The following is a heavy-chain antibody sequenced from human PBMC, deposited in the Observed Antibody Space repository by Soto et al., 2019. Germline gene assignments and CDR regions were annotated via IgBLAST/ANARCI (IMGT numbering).Heavy chain of an antibody. Sequence: SATLSLTCSVTGASIIFSYFNWVRQPPGKGLEWIGYVYNNVRTNYNPSLKSRVTISINMSKLQFSLNLDSVTASDTAVYYCARHRTQEDGSKKGFDHWGQGTLVT. V-gene: IGHV4-59*08. CDR2: VYNNVRT. J-gene: IGHJ4*02. CDR3: ARHRTQEDGSKKGFDH. D-gene: IGHD2-15*01. CDR1: GASIIFSY.